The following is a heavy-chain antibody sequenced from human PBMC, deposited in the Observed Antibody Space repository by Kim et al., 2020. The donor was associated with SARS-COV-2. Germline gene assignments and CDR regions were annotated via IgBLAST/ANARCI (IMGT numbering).Heavy chain of an antibody. V-gene: IGHV4-39*01. D-gene: IGHD5-18*01. Sequence: SETLSLTCTVSGGSISSSSYYWGWIRQPPEKGLEWIGSIYYSGSTYYNPSLKSRVTISVDTSKNQFSLKLSSVTAADTAVYYCASPLIREYSYGHYWYFDLWGRGPLVTVSS. J-gene: IGHJ2*01. CDR2: IYYSGST. CDR3: ASPLIREYSYGHYWYFDL. CDR1: GGSISSSSYY.